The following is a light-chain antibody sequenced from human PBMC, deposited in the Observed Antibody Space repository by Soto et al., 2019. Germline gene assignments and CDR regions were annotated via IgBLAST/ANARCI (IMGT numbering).Light chain of an antibody. CDR3: QQYGSSPMYT. V-gene: IGKV3-20*01. Sequence: EIVLTQSPGTLSLSPGERATLSCRASQSVSSSYLAWCQQKPGQAPRLLIYGASSRATGMPDRFSGSGSGTDFTLTISRLEPEDFAVYYCQQYGSSPMYTFGQGTKLEIK. CDR2: GAS. CDR1: QSVSSSY. J-gene: IGKJ2*01.